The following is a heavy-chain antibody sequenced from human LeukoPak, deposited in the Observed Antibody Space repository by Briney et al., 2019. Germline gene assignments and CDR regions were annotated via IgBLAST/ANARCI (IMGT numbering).Heavy chain of an antibody. Sequence: PGGSLRLSCAASGFIFRNYGMNGVRQPPGKGLEWVSGVSPNGETAYYADSVKGRFTISRDNSKNTVYLQVRSLRAEDTAVYYCAKDLGWIQFGYWGQGALVTVSS. V-gene: IGHV3-23*01. J-gene: IGHJ4*02. CDR3: AKDLGWIQFGY. D-gene: IGHD5-18*01. CDR1: GFIFRNYG. CDR2: VSPNGETA.